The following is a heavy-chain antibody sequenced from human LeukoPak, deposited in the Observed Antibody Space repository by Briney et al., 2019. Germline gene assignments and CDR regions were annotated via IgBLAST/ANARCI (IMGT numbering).Heavy chain of an antibody. V-gene: IGHV3-23*01. D-gene: IGHD6-6*01. CDR3: LKGNIAASATSLHFDY. CDR1: GFTFSNYA. J-gene: IGHJ4*02. Sequence: GGSLRLSCAASGFTFSNYAMSWVRQAPGEGLEWVSGVSGSGDTTYYADSVKGRFTISRDNSKNTLYLQMSSLRAEDTALYYCLKGNIAASATSLHFDYWGQGTLVTVSS. CDR2: VSGSGDTT.